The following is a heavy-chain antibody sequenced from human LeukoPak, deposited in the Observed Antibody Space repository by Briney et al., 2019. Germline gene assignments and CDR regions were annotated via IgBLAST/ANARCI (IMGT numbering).Heavy chain of an antibody. CDR2: INPNSGGT. CDR1: GYTFTGYY. Sequence: ASVKVSCKASGYTFTGYYIHWVRQAPGQGLEWMGRINPNSGGTNYAQKFQGRVTMTRDTSISTAYMELSRLRSDDTAVYYCARVTGDRRYYYMDVWGQGTLVTVSS. CDR3: ARVTGDRRYYYMDV. D-gene: IGHD7-27*01. J-gene: IGHJ6*03. V-gene: IGHV1-2*06.